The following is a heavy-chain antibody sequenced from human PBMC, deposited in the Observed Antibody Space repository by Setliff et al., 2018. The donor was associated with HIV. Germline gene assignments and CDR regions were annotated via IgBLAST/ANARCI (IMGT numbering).Heavy chain of an antibody. D-gene: IGHD1-26*01. CDR3: ARGSEYSGSYYPDYFDY. Sequence: SETLSLTCAVYGGSFSGYYWSWIRQPPGKGLEWIGEINHSGSTNYNPSLKSRVTISVDTSKNQFSLKLSSVTAADTAVYYCARGSEYSGSYYPDYFDYWGQGTLVTVSS. J-gene: IGHJ4*02. V-gene: IGHV4-34*01. CDR1: GGSFSGYY. CDR2: INHSGST.